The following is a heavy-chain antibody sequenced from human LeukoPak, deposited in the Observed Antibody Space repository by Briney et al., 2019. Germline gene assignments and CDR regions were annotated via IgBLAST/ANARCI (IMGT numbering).Heavy chain of an antibody. CDR1: GFTFSSYE. V-gene: IGHV3-48*03. CDR2: ISSSGSTI. J-gene: IGHJ4*02. CDR3: AKTITMIVAIFDY. Sequence: PGGSLRLSCAASGFTFSSYEMNWVRQAPGKGLEWVSYISSSGSTIYYADSVKGRFTISRDNSKNTLYLQMNSLRAEDTAVYYCAKTITMIVAIFDYWGQGTLVTVSS. D-gene: IGHD3-22*01.